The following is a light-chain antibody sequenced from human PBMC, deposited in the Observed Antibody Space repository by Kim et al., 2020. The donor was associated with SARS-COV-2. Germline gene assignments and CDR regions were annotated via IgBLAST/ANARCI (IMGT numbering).Light chain of an antibody. J-gene: IGLJ2*01. V-gene: IGLV3-1*01. Sequence: VSPGKKASIPCSGDKLGDKYACWYQQKPGQYPVLVIYQDFKRPSGIPERFSGSNSGNTATLTISGTQAMDEADYYCQAWDSSTVVFGGGTQLTVL. CDR1: KLGDKY. CDR3: QAWDSSTVV. CDR2: QDF.